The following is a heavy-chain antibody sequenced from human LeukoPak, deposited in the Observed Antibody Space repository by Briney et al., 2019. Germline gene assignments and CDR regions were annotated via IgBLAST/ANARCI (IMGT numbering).Heavy chain of an antibody. CDR3: ARDILGYTTSWYRFDY. V-gene: IGHV1-2*02. D-gene: IGHD6-13*01. CDR2: INPNSGGT. J-gene: IGHJ4*02. Sequence: ASVKVSCKASGYTFTGYYMHWVRQAPGQGLEWMGWINPNSGGTNYAQKFQGRVTMTRDTSISTAYMGLSRLRSDDTAVYYCARDILGYTTSWYRFDYWGQGSQVTVSS. CDR1: GYTFTGYY.